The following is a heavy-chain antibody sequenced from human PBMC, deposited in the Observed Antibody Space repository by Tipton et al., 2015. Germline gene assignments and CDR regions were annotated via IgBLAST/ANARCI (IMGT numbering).Heavy chain of an antibody. CDR3: ARGAQHSTWS. Sequence: PGLVKPSQTLSLTCGISGDSVSSDSAAWHWIRQSPSRGLEWLGRTYYRSKWYNDYAVSVKSRITINPDTSKNQFSLHLNSVTPDDTAMYYCARGAQHSTWSWGQGTLVTVSS. CDR1: GDSVSSDSAA. D-gene: IGHD6-13*01. V-gene: IGHV6-1*01. CDR2: TYYRSKWYN. J-gene: IGHJ5*02.